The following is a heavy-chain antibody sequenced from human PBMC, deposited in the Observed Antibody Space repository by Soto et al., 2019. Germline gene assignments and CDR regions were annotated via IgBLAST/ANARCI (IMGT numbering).Heavy chain of an antibody. CDR1: GFTFDDYA. D-gene: IGHD3-9*01. J-gene: IGHJ4*02. Sequence: GWSLRLSCAASGFTFDDYAMHLVRQAPGKGLEWVSCISWNSGSIGYADSVKGRLTISRDNAKNSLYLQMNSLRAEDTALYYCAKDRRSYYDILTGSGWGEGTLVTVSS. CDR3: AKDRRSYYDILTGSG. CDR2: ISWNSGSI. V-gene: IGHV3-9*01.